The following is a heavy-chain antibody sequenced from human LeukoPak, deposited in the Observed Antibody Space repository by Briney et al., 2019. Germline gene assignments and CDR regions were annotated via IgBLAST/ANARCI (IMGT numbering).Heavy chain of an antibody. D-gene: IGHD6-19*01. CDR2: ISSSSSTI. J-gene: IGHJ4*02. V-gene: IGHV3-48*01. Sequence: GGSLRLSCAASGFTLSGYSMSWVRQAPGKGLEWVSYISSSSSTIYYADSVKGRFTISRDNAKNSLYLQMNSLRAEDTAVYYCARDWAVAGTRHFDYWGQGTLVTVSS. CDR1: GFTLSGYS. CDR3: ARDWAVAGTRHFDY.